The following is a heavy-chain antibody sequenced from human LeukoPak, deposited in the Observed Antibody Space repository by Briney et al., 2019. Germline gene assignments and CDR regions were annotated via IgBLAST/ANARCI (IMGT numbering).Heavy chain of an antibody. Sequence: SQTLSLTCTVSGGSISSGDYYWSWIRQPPGKGLEWIGYIYYSGSTYYNPSLKSRVTISVDTSKNQFSLKLSSVTAADTAVYYCARDRNYGSGENHWGQGTLVTVSS. CDR3: ARDRNYGSGENH. V-gene: IGHV4-30-4*01. CDR2: IYYSGST. D-gene: IGHD3-10*01. J-gene: IGHJ5*02. CDR1: GGSISSGDYY.